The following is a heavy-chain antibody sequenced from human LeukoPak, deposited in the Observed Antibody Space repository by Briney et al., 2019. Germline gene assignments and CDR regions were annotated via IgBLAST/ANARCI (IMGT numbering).Heavy chain of an antibody. J-gene: IGHJ4*02. D-gene: IGHD3-16*01. V-gene: IGHV3-53*01. CDR1: GFTVSSNY. Sequence: GGSLRLSCAASGFTVSSNYMSWVRQAPGKGLEWVSVIYRDDTPYYADSVKGRFTISRDNSKNTLYLQMNSLRAEDTAVYYCAKDWGSYSLGYWGQGTLVTVSS. CDR2: IYRDDTP. CDR3: AKDWGSYSLGY.